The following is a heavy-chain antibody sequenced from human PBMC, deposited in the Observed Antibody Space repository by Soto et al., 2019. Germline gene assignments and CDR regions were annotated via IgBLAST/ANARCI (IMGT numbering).Heavy chain of an antibody. CDR1: GFTFSSYA. V-gene: IGHV3-23*01. J-gene: IGHJ4*02. CDR2: ISGSGGTT. D-gene: IGHD5-12*01. CDR3: AKAPVIRGVLDY. Sequence: GGSLRLSCAASGFTFSSYAMSWVRQAPGKGLEWVSAISGSGGTTYYADSVKGRFTISRDNSKNTLYLQMNSLRAEDTAVYYCAKAPVIRGVLDYWGQVTLVTVSS.